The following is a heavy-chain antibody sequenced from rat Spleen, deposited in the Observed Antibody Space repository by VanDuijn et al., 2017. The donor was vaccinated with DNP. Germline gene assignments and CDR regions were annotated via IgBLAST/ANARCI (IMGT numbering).Heavy chain of an antibody. CDR3: TRDWIRGPFAY. D-gene: IGHD4-3*01. CDR2: ISSAGNT. V-gene: IGHV2S12*01. J-gene: IGHJ3*01. CDR1: GFSLTDFA. Sequence: QVQLKESGPGLVQPSQTLSLTCDVSGFSLTDFALSWVRQPPGKGLEWIAAISSAGNTYYNSALKSRLSISRDTSKSQLFLKMNSLQTEDTAVYFCTRDWIRGPFAYWGQGTLVTVSS.